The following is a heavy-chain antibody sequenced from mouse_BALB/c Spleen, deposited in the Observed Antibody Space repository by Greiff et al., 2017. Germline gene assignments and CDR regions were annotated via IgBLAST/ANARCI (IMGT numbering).Heavy chain of an antibody. CDR2: ISDGGSYT. CDR3: AREGDGYAMDY. J-gene: IGHJ4*01. V-gene: IGHV5-4*02. Sequence: EVNLVESGGGLVKPGGSLKLSCAASGFTFSDYYMYWVRQTPEKRLEWVATISDGGSYTYYPDSVKGRFTISRDNAKNNLYLQMSSLKSEDTAMYYCAREGDGYAMDYWGQGTSVTVSS. CDR1: GFTFSDYY.